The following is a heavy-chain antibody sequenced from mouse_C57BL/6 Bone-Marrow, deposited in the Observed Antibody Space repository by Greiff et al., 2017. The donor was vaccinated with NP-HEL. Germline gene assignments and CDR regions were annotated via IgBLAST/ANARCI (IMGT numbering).Heavy chain of an antibody. V-gene: IGHV1-18*01. D-gene: IGHD1-1*01. Sequence: VQLQQSGPELVKPGASVKIPCKASGYTFTDYTMDWVKQSHGKSLEWIGDINPNNGGTIYNQKFKGKATLTVDKSSSTAYIELRSLTSEDTAVYYCARGTVVAPYFDVWGTGTTVTVSS. J-gene: IGHJ1*03. CDR2: INPNNGGT. CDR1: GYTFTDYT. CDR3: ARGTVVAPYFDV.